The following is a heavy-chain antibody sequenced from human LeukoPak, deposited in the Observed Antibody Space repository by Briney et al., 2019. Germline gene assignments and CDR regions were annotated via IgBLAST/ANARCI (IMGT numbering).Heavy chain of an antibody. J-gene: IGHJ5*02. CDR1: GYTLTELS. CDR3: ATWGAAAGRSYLFDP. V-gene: IGHV1-24*01. Sequence: ASVKVSCKVSGYTLTELSTHWVRQAPGKGLEWMGGFDPEDGETIYAQKFQGRVTMTEDTSTDTAYMELSSLRSEDTAVYYCATWGAAAGRSYLFDPWGQGTRVTVSS. CDR2: FDPEDGET. D-gene: IGHD6-13*01.